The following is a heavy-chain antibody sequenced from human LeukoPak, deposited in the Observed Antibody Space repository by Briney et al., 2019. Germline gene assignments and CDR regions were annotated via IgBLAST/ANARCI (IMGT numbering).Heavy chain of an antibody. V-gene: IGHV1-8*01. J-gene: IGHJ6*03. Sequence: ASVKVSCKASGYTFTSYDINWVRQATGQGLEWMGWMNPNSGNTGYAQKFQGRVTMTRNTSISTAYMELSSLRSEDTAVYYCARGRWEAYYYYYYMDVWGKGTTVTVSS. D-gene: IGHD1-26*01. CDR1: GYTFTSYD. CDR2: MNPNSGNT. CDR3: ARGRWEAYYYYYYMDV.